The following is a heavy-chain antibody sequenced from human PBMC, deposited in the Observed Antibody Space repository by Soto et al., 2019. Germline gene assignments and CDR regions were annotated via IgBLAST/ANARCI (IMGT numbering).Heavy chain of an antibody. CDR3: ARDPTYSSSI. Sequence: GASVKVSCKDSGYTLASYDINWVRQATGQGLEWMGWMNPNSGNTGYAQKFQGRVTMTRNTSISTAYMELSSLRAEDTAVYYCARDPTYSSSIWGQGTMVTVSS. D-gene: IGHD6-13*01. J-gene: IGHJ3*02. V-gene: IGHV1-8*01. CDR1: GYTLASYD. CDR2: MNPNSGNT.